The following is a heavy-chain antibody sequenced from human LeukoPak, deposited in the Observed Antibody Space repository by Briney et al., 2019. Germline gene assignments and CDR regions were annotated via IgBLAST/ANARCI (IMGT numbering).Heavy chain of an antibody. CDR1: GYTFTSYD. CDR2: MNPNSGNT. D-gene: IGHD6-6*01. CDR3: ARGGNEYSSNEFDY. Sequence: ASVKVSCKASGYTFTSYDINWVRQATGQGLEWMGWMNPNSGNTGYAQKFQGRVTMTRNTSISTAYMELSSLRSEDTAVYYSARGGNEYSSNEFDYWGQGTLVTVSS. V-gene: IGHV1-8*01. J-gene: IGHJ4*02.